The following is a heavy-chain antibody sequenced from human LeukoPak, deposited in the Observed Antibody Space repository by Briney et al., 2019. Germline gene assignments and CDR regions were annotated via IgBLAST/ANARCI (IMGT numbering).Heavy chain of an antibody. CDR3: AKPRDIDSWAFDV. CDR2: ISYDGRNK. Sequence: SEGSLRLSCAASEFTFNNHDMHWVRQAPGKGLEWVAAISYDGRNKYYADSVKGRFTISRDNSKNTLNLQMNSLRTEDTAVFYCAKPRDIDSWAFDVWGQGTMVTVSS. D-gene: IGHD2-15*01. V-gene: IGHV3-30*18. CDR1: EFTFNNHD. J-gene: IGHJ3*01.